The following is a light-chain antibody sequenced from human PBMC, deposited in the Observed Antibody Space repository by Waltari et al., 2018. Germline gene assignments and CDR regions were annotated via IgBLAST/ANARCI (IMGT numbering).Light chain of an antibody. CDR3: SSYTTSSAPGV. V-gene: IGLV2-14*01. Sequence: QSALTQPAPVSGSPGQSITISCSGTDSDVGAYDFVSWYQQPPGKAPHLIIYEVSNRPSGISNRFSASKSGNTASLTISGLQAEDEADYYCSSYTTSSAPGVFGTGTRVTVL. CDR2: EVS. CDR1: DSDVGAYDF. J-gene: IGLJ1*01.